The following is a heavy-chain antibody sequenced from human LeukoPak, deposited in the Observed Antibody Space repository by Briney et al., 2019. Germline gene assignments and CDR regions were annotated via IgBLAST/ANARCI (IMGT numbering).Heavy chain of an antibody. D-gene: IGHD6-6*01. CDR3: ARVQQLVIYYYYGMDV. CDR1: GGSISNYY. CDR2: INHSGST. Sequence: PSETLSLTCNVSGGSISNYYWSWIRQPPGKGLEWIGEINHSGSTNYNPSLKSRVTISVDTSKNQFSLKLSSVTAADTAVYYCARVQQLVIYYYYGMDVWGQGTTVTVSS. J-gene: IGHJ6*02. V-gene: IGHV4-34*01.